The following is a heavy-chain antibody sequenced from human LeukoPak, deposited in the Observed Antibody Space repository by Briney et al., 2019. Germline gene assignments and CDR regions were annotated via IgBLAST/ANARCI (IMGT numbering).Heavy chain of an antibody. J-gene: IGHJ4*02. CDR1: GFTFGNAW. Sequence: PGGSLRLSCAASGFTFGNAWMSWVRQAPGKGLEWVGRIKSKTDGGTTDYAAPVKGRFTISRDDSKNTLYLQMSSLKTEDTAVYYCTTAGLHYYGSVDYWGQGTLVTVSS. CDR2: IKSKTDGGTT. D-gene: IGHD3-10*01. CDR3: TTAGLHYYGSVDY. V-gene: IGHV3-15*01.